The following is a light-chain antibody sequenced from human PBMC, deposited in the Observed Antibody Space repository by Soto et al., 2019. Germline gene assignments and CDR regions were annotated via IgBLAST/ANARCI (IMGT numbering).Light chain of an antibody. CDR2: GAS. CDR3: QQYGSSPMYT. J-gene: IGKJ2*01. CDR1: QSVSSSY. V-gene: IGKV3-20*01. Sequence: EIVLTQSPGTLSLSPGERATLSCRASQSVSSSYLAWYKQKPGQAPRLLIHGASTRASGIPDRFSGSGSGTDFTLSISRLEPEDSAVYFCQQYGSSPMYTFGQGTKVDIK.